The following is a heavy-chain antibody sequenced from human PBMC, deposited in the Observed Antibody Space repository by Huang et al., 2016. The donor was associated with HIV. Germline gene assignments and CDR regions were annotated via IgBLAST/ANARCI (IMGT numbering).Heavy chain of an antibody. CDR1: GFVLSNYG. D-gene: IGHD3-22*01. CDR2: IKYVGKKK. V-gene: IGHV3-30*06. CDR3: VRGDYYDSRGYHPGYFDY. J-gene: IGHJ4*02. Sequence: VELLEAGGGVVQPGGTLKLSCGTSGFVLSNYGMHWVRKGQGKGLKGVKLIKYVGKKKYEGDFVKGRFTVGRDNSNNTVCLQMRSLRPDETAIYYCVRGDYYDSRGYHPGYFDYWGRGALVTVSS.